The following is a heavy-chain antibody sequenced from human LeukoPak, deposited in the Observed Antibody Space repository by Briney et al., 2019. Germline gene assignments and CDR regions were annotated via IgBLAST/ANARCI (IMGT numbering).Heavy chain of an antibody. CDR1: GFTFSSYS. Sequence: GGSLGLSCAASGFTFSSYSMNWVRQAPGKGLEWVSSISSSSSYIYYADSVKGRFTISRDNAKNSLYLQMNSLRTEDTAVYYCVRDGSSWGNFDYWGQGTLVSVSS. V-gene: IGHV3-21*01. CDR3: VRDGSSWGNFDY. J-gene: IGHJ4*02. D-gene: IGHD7-27*01. CDR2: ISSSSSYI.